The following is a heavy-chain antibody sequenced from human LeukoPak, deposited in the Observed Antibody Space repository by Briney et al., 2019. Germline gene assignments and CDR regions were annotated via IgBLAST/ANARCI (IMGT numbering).Heavy chain of an antibody. CDR3: TTGGYTYGSLVDY. V-gene: IGHV3-74*01. D-gene: IGHD5-18*01. Sequence: GGSLRLSCGASGFTFSGYWMHWVRQAPGKGLVWVSRINSDGSSTNYADSVKGRFAISRDNAKNTLYLQMNSLRAEDTAVYYCTTGGYTYGSLVDYWGQGTLVTVSS. CDR1: GFTFSGYW. CDR2: INSDGSST. J-gene: IGHJ4*02.